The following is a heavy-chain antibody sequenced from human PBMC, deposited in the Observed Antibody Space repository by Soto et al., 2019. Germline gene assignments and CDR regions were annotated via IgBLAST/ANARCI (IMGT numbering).Heavy chain of an antibody. CDR3: ARGPMVRGVTPFDY. Sequence: ASVKVSCKASGYTFTSYDINWVRQATGQGLEWMGWMNPNSGNTGYAQKFQGRVTMTRNTSISTAYMELSSLRSEDTAVYYCARGPMVRGVTPFDYWGQGTLVTSPQ. V-gene: IGHV1-8*01. CDR1: GYTFTSYD. J-gene: IGHJ4*02. D-gene: IGHD3-10*01. CDR2: MNPNSGNT.